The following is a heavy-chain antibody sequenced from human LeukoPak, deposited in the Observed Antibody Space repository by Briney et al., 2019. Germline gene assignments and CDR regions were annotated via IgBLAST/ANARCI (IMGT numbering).Heavy chain of an antibody. CDR2: ISGSGGST. CDR3: AKAGMGYYLDY. J-gene: IGHJ4*02. D-gene: IGHD5-24*01. CDR1: GFTFNSYT. V-gene: IGHV3-23*01. Sequence: GGSLRLSCAASGFTFNSYTMNWVRQAPGKGLEWVSAISGSGGSTYYADSVKGRFTISRDNSKNTLYLQMNSLRAEDTAVFYCAKAGMGYYLDYWGQGTLVTVSS.